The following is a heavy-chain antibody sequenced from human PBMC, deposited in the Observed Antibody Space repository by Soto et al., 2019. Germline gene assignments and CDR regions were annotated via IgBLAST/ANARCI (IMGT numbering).Heavy chain of an antibody. CDR1: GFTFSSYS. CDR3: ARGLDYDFWSGYYMSAFDI. V-gene: IGHV3-48*01. J-gene: IGHJ3*02. Sequence: PGGSLRLSCAASGFTFSSYSMNWVRQAPGKGLEWVSYISSSSSTIYYADSVKGRFTISRDNAKNSLYLQMNSLRAEDTAVYYCARGLDYDFWSGYYMSAFDIWGQGTMVTVSS. D-gene: IGHD3-3*01. CDR2: ISSSSSTI.